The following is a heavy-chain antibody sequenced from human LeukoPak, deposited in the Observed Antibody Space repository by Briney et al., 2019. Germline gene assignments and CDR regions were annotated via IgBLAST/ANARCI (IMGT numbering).Heavy chain of an antibody. D-gene: IGHD5-12*01. CDR2: IKEDGTAK. V-gene: IGHV3-7*01. Sequence: GSLRLSCAASGFTFSSSWMAWVRQAPGKGLEWVGNIKEDGTAKNYVVSVRGRFTISRGNAKNSLYLQMNSLRGEDTAVYYCTRDSGYNAFDIWGQGTMVTVSS. J-gene: IGHJ3*02. CDR3: TRDSGYNAFDI. CDR1: GFTFSSSW.